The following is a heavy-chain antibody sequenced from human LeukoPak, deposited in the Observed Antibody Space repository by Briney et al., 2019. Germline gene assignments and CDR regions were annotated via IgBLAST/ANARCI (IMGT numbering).Heavy chain of an antibody. Sequence: PGGSLGLSCAASGFTFANYLMSWVRQAPEKGLEWVSSIIDSGISTYYGDSVKGRFTISRDNSKNTLYLQMNSLRAEDTAIYYCAKGSRGNYDYWGQGTLVTVSS. CDR1: GFTFANYL. CDR3: AKGSRGNYDY. J-gene: IGHJ4*02. V-gene: IGHV3-23*01. D-gene: IGHD1-26*01. CDR2: IIDSGIST.